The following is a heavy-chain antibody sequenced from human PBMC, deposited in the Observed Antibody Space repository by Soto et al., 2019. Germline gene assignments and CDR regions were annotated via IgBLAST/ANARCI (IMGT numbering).Heavy chain of an antibody. CDR2: ISYDGGNK. V-gene: IGHV3-30-3*01. D-gene: IGHD3-22*01. J-gene: IGHJ3*01. CDR3: ARGDYYDSSGTFSDAFDV. CDR1: GFTFSSYA. Sequence: GGSLRLSCAASGFTFSSYAMHWVRQAPGKGLEWVAVISYDGGNKYFADSVKGRFTISRDNAKNSLYLQMNSLRVEDTAVYYCARGDYYDSSGTFSDAFDVWGQGTIVTVSS.